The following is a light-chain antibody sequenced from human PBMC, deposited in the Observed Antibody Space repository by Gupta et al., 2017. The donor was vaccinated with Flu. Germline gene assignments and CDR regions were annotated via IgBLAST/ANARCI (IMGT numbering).Light chain of an antibody. CDR2: DVS. V-gene: IGLV2-14*01. CDR1: SSDVGGSNY. CDR3: SSYTSTNTFYV. J-gene: IGLJ1*01. Sequence: QSALTHPASLSASPGPSITISCTGTSSDVGGSNYVSWYQQEPGKAPKVMIYDVSNRPSGVSSRFSGSKSGNTASLTIXGXEAEDEXDYYCSSYTSTNTFYVFGTGTKVTVL.